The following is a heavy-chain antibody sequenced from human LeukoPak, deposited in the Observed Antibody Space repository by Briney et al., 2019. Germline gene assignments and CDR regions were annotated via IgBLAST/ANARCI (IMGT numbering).Heavy chain of an antibody. CDR3: ARSVNGLYYFEY. V-gene: IGHV5-51*01. J-gene: IGHJ4*02. CDR2: NHPGDSDT. CDR1: GYSFTSNW. Sequence: GESLKISCKGSGYSFTSNWIGWVRQMPGKGLEWMGINHPGDSDTRYSPSFQGQVTISADKSISTAYLQWSSLKATDTAMYYCARSVNGLYYFEYWGQGTLVTVSS. D-gene: IGHD2-8*01.